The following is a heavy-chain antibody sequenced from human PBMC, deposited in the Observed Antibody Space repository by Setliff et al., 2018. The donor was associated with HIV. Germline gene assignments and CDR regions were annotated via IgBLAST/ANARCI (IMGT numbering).Heavy chain of an antibody. CDR1: SGSISSGTYY. V-gene: IGHV4-31*03. CDR2: IDYSGSA. J-gene: IGHJ3*02. D-gene: IGHD5-12*01. CDR3: ARGIYRPWGGYSAFATDAFET. Sequence: SETLSLTCTVSSGSISSGTYYWSWIRQYPGKGLEWIGYIDYSGSAFYNPSLKSRITISRDASKNQFSLNLTSVTAADTAVYYCARGIYRPWGGYSAFATDAFETWGQGTLVTVSS.